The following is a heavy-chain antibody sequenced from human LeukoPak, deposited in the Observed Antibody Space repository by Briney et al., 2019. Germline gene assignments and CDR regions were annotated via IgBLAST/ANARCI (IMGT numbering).Heavy chain of an antibody. J-gene: IGHJ6*02. CDR2: ISSSSDAI. CDR3: ARGHYDVLAVYYFYGMDV. CDR1: GFTFSSHT. Sequence: GGSLRLSCAASGFTFSSHTMNWVRQAPGQGLEWISYISSSSDAIYYAASVRGRFTISRDNAKNSLYLEMDSLRDEDTAIYYCARGHYDVLAVYYFYGMDVWGPGTTVTVSS. V-gene: IGHV3-48*02. D-gene: IGHD3-9*01.